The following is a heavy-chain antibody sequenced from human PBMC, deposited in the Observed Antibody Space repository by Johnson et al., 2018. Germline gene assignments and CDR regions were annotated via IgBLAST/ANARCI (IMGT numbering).Heavy chain of an antibody. CDR2: IYYSGSS. Sequence: QVQLQESGPGLVKPSETLSLTCTVSGGSISSRSYYWGWIRQPPGKGLEWIGSIYYSGSSYYNPSLKSRLTISVDTSKNQFSLKLSPVTAADTAVYYCARYYYYMDVWGKGTTVTVSS. J-gene: IGHJ6*03. CDR1: GGSISSRSYY. V-gene: IGHV4-39*07. CDR3: ARYYYYMDV.